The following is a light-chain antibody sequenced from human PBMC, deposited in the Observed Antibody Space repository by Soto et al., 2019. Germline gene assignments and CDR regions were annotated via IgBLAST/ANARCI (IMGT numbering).Light chain of an antibody. V-gene: IGKV3-20*01. J-gene: IGKJ1*01. CDR2: GAS. Sequence: EIMLTQSPGTLSLSPGERATLSCRASQSVSSSFLAWYQQKPGQAPRLLIYGASIRATGIPDRFSGSGSGKDLTITISRLEPEDFALYLCQPYRPSLWTFGQGTKVEIK. CDR1: QSVSSSF. CDR3: QPYRPSLWT.